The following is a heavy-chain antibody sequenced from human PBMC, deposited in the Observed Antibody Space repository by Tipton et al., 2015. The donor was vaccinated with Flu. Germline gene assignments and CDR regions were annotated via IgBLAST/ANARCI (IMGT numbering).Heavy chain of an antibody. CDR3: ARDLGGGSGWYRYFDI. CDR2: GSTSGTT. CDR1: GGSVTSGSYY. D-gene: IGHD6-19*01. Sequence: TLSLTCTVSGGSVTSGSYYWNWIRQPAGKGLEWIGRGSTSGTTNYNPSLQSRVTISVDWSKNQFSLNLTSVTAADTAVYYCARDLGGGSGWYRYFDIWGQGTLVTVSS. V-gene: IGHV4-61*02. J-gene: IGHJ4*02.